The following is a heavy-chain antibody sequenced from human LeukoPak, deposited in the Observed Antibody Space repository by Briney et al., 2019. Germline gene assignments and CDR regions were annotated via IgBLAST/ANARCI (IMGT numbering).Heavy chain of an antibody. J-gene: IGHJ4*02. Sequence: GGTLRLSCAASGFTFSNAWMSWVRQAPGKGLEWVGRIKSKTDGGTTDYAAPVKGRFTISRDDSKNTLYLQMNSLKTEDTAVYYCTTDPGTVTTTLDYWGQGTLVTVSS. CDR1: GFTFSNAW. D-gene: IGHD4-17*01. V-gene: IGHV3-15*01. CDR2: IKSKTDGGTT. CDR3: TTDPGTVTTTLDY.